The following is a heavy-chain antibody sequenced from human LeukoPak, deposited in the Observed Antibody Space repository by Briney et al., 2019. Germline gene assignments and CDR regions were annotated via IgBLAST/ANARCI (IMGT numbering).Heavy chain of an antibody. Sequence: SETLSLTRTVSGGSLSGYYWSGIPEPPEGGGEGIVYIYYSGSTNTNPSLKSRVPISVDTSKNQFSLKLSSVTAADTAVYYCARHEGVVTAYRAAYYYYGMDVWGQGTTVTVSS. J-gene: IGHJ6*02. V-gene: IGHV4-59*08. D-gene: IGHD2-21*02. CDR1: GGSLSGYY. CDR3: ARHEGVVTAYRAAYYYYGMDV. CDR2: IYYSGST.